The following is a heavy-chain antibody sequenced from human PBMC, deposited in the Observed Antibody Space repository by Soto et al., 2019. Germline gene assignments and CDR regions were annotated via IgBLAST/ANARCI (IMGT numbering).Heavy chain of an antibody. CDR1: GFTFSSYS. D-gene: IGHD2-2*01. Sequence: GGSLRLSCAASGFTFSSYSMNWVRQAPGKGLEWVSSISSSSSYIYYADSVKGRFTISRDNAKNSLYLQMNSLRAEDTAVYYCARELLSTNVVPAAMDVWGQGTTVTVSS. CDR3: ARELLSTNVVPAAMDV. J-gene: IGHJ6*02. CDR2: ISSSSSYI. V-gene: IGHV3-21*01.